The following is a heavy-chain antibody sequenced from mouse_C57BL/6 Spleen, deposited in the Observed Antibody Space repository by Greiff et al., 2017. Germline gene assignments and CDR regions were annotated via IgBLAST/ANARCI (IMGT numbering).Heavy chain of an antibody. D-gene: IGHD1-1*01. CDR2: ISSGSSTI. V-gene: IGHV5-17*01. CDR1: GFTFSDYG. Sequence: EVKLVESGGGLVKPGGSLKLSCAASGFTFSDYGMHWVRQAPEKGLEWVAYISSGSSTIYYADTVKGRFTISRDNAKNTLFLQMTSLRSEDTAMYYCASYGSRNYFDSWGQGTTLTVSS. J-gene: IGHJ2*01. CDR3: ASYGSRNYFDS.